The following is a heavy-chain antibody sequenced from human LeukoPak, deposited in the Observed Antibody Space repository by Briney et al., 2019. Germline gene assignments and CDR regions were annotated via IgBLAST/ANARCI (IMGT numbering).Heavy chain of an antibody. Sequence: ASVKVSCKASGYTFTGYYMHWVRQAPGQGVEWMGRINPNSGGTNYAQKFQGRVTMTRDTSISTAYMELSRLRSDDAAVYYCARDRIAARPNRIFDYWGQGTLVTVSS. V-gene: IGHV1-2*06. CDR3: ARDRIAARPNRIFDY. D-gene: IGHD6-6*01. CDR2: INPNSGGT. CDR1: GYTFTGYY. J-gene: IGHJ4*02.